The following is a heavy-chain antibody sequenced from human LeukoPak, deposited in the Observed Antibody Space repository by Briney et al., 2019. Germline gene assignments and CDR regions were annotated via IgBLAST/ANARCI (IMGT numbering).Heavy chain of an antibody. CDR1: GYTFTTYG. CDR3: ARGGGGLGDNWFDP. V-gene: IGHV1-18*01. Sequence: GASVKVSCKTSGYTFTTYGISWVRRAPGQGREWMGWITTYNGDANYAQKLKGRVIMTRDTSTSTAYMELRSLRSDDPAVYYCARGGGGLGDNWFDPWGQGTLVTVSS. CDR2: ITTYNGDA. J-gene: IGHJ5*02. D-gene: IGHD3-10*01.